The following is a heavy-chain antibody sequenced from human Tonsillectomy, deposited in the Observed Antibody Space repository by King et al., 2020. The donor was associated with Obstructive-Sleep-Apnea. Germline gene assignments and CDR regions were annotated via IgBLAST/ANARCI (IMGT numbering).Heavy chain of an antibody. Sequence: VQLVESGGSVVQPGGSLRLSCGATGFTFSSYGMHWVRRAPGKGLEWVAYTRYDGTTKYYAHSGKGRFTVSHDNSKNTLYLQMNSLRGEDTAVYYCAKGTVAAAGTSLDYWGQGTLVTVSS. V-gene: IGHV3-30*02. CDR1: GFTFSSYG. CDR2: TRYDGTTK. D-gene: IGHD6-13*01. CDR3: AKGTVAAAGTSLDY. J-gene: IGHJ4*02.